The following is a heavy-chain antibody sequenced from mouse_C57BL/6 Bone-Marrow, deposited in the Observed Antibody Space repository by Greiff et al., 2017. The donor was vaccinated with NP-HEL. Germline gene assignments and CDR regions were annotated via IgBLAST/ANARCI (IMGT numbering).Heavy chain of an antibody. D-gene: IGHD2-4*01. CDR2: IDPSDSYT. V-gene: IGHV1-69*01. Sequence: QVQLQQPGAELVMPGASVKLSCKASGYTFTSYWMHWVKQRPGQGLEWIGEIDPSDSYTNYNQKFKGKSTLTVDTSSSTAYMQLSSLTSEDSAVYYCARDYDYDPYYFDYWGQGTTLTVSS. CDR1: GYTFTSYW. J-gene: IGHJ2*01. CDR3: ARDYDYDPYYFDY.